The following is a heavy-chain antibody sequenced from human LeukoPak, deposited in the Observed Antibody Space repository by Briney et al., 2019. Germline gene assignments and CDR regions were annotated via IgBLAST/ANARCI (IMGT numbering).Heavy chain of an antibody. CDR2: IKSNADGGTP. Sequence: GGSLRLSCAASGVSFMNAWMIWVRQAPGKGLEWVGRIKSNADGGTPDYAAHARGRFTISRDDSKNTLYLQMNSLNTEDTAVYYCTTFYHEYSPYWGRGTLVTVSS. CDR1: GVSFMNAW. V-gene: IGHV3-15*01. D-gene: IGHD2/OR15-2a*01. CDR3: TTFYHEYSPY. J-gene: IGHJ4*02.